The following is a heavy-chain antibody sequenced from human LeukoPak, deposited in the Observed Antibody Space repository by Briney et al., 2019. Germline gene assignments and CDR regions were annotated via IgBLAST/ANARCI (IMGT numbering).Heavy chain of an antibody. D-gene: IGHD3-22*01. CDR1: GFTFSSYW. V-gene: IGHV3-7*01. J-gene: IGHJ4*02. CDR3: ATSSQYYYDSSGYYFLY. Sequence: QTGGSLRLSCAASGFTFSSYWMSWVRQAPGKGLEWVANIKQDGSEKYYVDPVKGRFTISRDNAKNSLYLQMNSLRAEDTAVYYCATSSQYYYDSSGYYFLYWGQGTLVTVSS. CDR2: IKQDGSEK.